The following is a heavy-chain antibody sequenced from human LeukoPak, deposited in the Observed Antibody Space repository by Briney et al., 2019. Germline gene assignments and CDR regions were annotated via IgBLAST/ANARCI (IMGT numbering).Heavy chain of an antibody. D-gene: IGHD3-10*01. CDR3: ARVIRVRGVIKYYFDY. CDR2: INPNSGGT. J-gene: IGHJ4*02. CDR1: GYTFTGYY. Sequence: ASVKVSCKASGYTFTGYYMHWVRQAPGQGLEWMGWINPNSGGTNYAQKFQGRVTMTRDTSISTAYMELRRLRSDDTAVYYCARVIRVRGVIKYYFDYWGQGTLVTVSS. V-gene: IGHV1-2*02.